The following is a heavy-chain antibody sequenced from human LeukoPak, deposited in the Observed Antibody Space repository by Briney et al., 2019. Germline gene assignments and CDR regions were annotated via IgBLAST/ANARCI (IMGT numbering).Heavy chain of an antibody. CDR1: GFTFSSYT. J-gene: IGHJ3*02. CDR3: ASSSYAPYAFDI. D-gene: IGHD2-2*01. Sequence: PGGSLRLSCAASGFTFSSYTMSWVRQAPGKGLEWVSSISSSSSYIYYADSVKGRFTISRDNAKNSLYLQMNSLRAEDTAVYYCASSSYAPYAFDIWGQGTMVTASS. V-gene: IGHV3-21*01. CDR2: ISSSSSYI.